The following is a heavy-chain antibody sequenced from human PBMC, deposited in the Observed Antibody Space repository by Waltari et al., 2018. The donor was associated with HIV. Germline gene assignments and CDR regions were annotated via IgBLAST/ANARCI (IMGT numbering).Heavy chain of an antibody. V-gene: IGHV4-31*03. D-gene: IGHD5-12*01. CDR3: ARGGYSGSTGPRGYYYYGMDV. CDR1: GGSISSGGYY. Sequence: QVQLQESGPGLVKPSQTLSLTCTVSGGSISSGGYYWSWIRQHPGKGLEWIGYIYYSGSTYYNPSLKSRVTISVDTSKNQFSLKLSSVTAADTAVYYCARGGYSGSTGPRGYYYYGMDVWGQGTTVTVSS. J-gene: IGHJ6*02. CDR2: IYYSGST.